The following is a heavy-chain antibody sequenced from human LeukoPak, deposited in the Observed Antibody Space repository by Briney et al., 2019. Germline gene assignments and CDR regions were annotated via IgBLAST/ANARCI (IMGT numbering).Heavy chain of an antibody. Sequence: GASVKVSCKASGYTFTGYYIHWVRQAPGQGLEWMGWINPNSGGTNYAQKFQGRVIMTSDMSITTAYMELSNLKSDDTAIYYCARDHGGSGWYRNWFDPWGRGTLVTVSS. D-gene: IGHD6-19*01. V-gene: IGHV1-2*02. CDR3: ARDHGGSGWYRNWFDP. CDR1: GYTFTGYY. CDR2: INPNSGGT. J-gene: IGHJ5*02.